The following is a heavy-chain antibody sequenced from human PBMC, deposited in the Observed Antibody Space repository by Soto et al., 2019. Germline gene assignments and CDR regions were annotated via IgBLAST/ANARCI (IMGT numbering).Heavy chain of an antibody. V-gene: IGHV5-10-1*01. J-gene: IGHJ4*02. Sequence: ESLTISCKGSGYSFAGYWITWVRQKPGKGLEWMGRIDPSDSQTYYSPSFRGHVTISATKSITTVFLQWSSLRASDTAMYYCARGLSGGPYLLSAIGEYYFDYWFQGSLVTVS. D-gene: IGHD3-10*01. CDR1: GYSFAGYW. CDR3: ARGLSGGPYLLSAIGEYYFDY. CDR2: IDPSDSQT.